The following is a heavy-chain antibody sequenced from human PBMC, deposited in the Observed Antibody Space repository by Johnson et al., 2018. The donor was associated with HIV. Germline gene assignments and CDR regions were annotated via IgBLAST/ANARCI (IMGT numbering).Heavy chain of an antibody. CDR1: GFTFSSYG. CDR2: IRYDGSNK. Sequence: QVLLVESGGGVVQPGGSLRLSCAASGFTFSSYGMHWVRQAPGKGLEWVAFIRYDGSNKYYADSVKGRFTISRDNSKNTLYLQMNSLGPEDTAVYYCAKDRYGGSYPDAFDIWGQGTMVTVSS. CDR3: AKDRYGGSYPDAFDI. J-gene: IGHJ3*02. V-gene: IGHV3-30*02. D-gene: IGHD1-26*01.